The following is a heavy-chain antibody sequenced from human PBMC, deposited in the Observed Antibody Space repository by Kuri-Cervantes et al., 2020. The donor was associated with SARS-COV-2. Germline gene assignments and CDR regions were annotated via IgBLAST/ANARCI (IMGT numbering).Heavy chain of an antibody. J-gene: IGHJ6*02. CDR1: GFTFTSSA. V-gene: IGHV1-58*01. Sequence: SVKVSCKASGFTFTSSAVQWVRQARGQRLEWLGWIVVGSGNTNYAQKFQERVTISRDMSTSTAYMELSSLRSEDTAVYYCAASLLYRIYYYYGMDVWGQGTTVTVSS. D-gene: IGHD1-26*01. CDR3: AASLLYRIYYYYGMDV. CDR2: IVVGSGNT.